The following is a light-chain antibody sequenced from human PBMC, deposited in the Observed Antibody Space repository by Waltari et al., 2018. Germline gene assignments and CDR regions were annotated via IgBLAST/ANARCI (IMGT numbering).Light chain of an antibody. CDR2: GAS. V-gene: IGKV1-9*01. J-gene: IGKJ5*01. CDR3: QQLSSYPIT. Sequence: DIQLTQSPSFLSASVEDRVTITCRASQGISSYLAWFQQKPGKAPNLLIYGASTLQSGVPSRFSGSGSGTEFTLTISSLQPEDFATYYCQQLSSYPITFGQGTRLEIK. CDR1: QGISSY.